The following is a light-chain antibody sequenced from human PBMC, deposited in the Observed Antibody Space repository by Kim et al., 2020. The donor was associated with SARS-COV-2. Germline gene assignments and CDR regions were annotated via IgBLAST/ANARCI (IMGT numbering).Light chain of an antibody. CDR1: QSISSNY. J-gene: IGKJ2*01. V-gene: IGKV3-20*01. CDR2: ATS. Sequence: EIVLTQSPGTLSLSPGERATLSCRASQSISSNYLAWYHQKPGRAPRLLIYATSSRAAGVPDRFSGSGSGTHFTLTISRLEPDDFAVYYCQQYITSPYTFGQGTKLEI. CDR3: QQYITSPYT.